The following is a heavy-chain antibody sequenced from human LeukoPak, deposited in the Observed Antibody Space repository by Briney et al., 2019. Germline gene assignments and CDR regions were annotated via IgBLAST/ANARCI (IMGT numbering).Heavy chain of an antibody. CDR1: GGSISSSSYY. J-gene: IGHJ2*01. D-gene: IGHD3-10*01. Sequence: PSETLSLTCTVSGGSISSSSYYWGWIRQPPGKGLEWIGSIYYSGSSYYNPSLKSRVTISVDTSKNQFSLKLSSVTAADTAVYYCARAQPYGGIRTRRYFDLWGRGTLVTVSS. CDR3: ARAQPYGGIRTRRYFDL. V-gene: IGHV4-39*01. CDR2: IYYSGSS.